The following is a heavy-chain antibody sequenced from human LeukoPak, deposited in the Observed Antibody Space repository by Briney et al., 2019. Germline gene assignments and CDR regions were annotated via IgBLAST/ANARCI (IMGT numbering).Heavy chain of an antibody. CDR2: IYYSGSA. CDR1: GGSISSYY. V-gene: IGHV4-59*01. CDR3: ARYAGMYYYGSGSMDAWFDP. J-gene: IGHJ5*02. D-gene: IGHD3-10*01. Sequence: SETLSLTCTVSGGSISSYYWSWIRQPPGKGLEWIGYIYYSGSANYNPSLKSRVTISVDTSKNQFSLKLSSVTAADTAVYYCARYAGMYYYGSGSMDAWFDPWGQGTLVTVSS.